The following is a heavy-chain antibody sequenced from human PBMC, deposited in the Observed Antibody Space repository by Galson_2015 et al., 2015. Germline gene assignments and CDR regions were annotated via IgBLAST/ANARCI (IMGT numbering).Heavy chain of an antibody. CDR3: AREESGYSYGYDYYGMDV. V-gene: IGHV6-1*01. J-gene: IGHJ6*02. Sequence: CAISGDSVSSNSAAWNWIRQSPSRGLEWLGRTYYRSKWYNDYAVSVKSRITINPGTSKNQFSLQLNSVTPEDTAVYYCAREESGYSYGYDYYGMDVWGQGTTVTVSS. CDR1: GDSVSSNSAA. CDR2: TYYRSKWYN. D-gene: IGHD5-18*01.